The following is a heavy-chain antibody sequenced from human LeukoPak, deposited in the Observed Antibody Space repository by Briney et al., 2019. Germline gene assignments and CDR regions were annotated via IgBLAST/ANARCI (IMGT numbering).Heavy chain of an antibody. D-gene: IGHD6-13*01. CDR1: GGSISSGDYY. CDR2: IYNNGRT. V-gene: IGHV4-30-4*01. CDR3: ARGRSSSWSSFDY. Sequence: SETLSLTCTVSGGSISSGDYYWSWIRQPPWKGLEWIGYIYNNGRTYYNPSLKSRVTISVDTSKNLFSLKVSSVTAAGAAVYYCARGRSSSWSSFDYWGQGTLVTVSS. J-gene: IGHJ4*02.